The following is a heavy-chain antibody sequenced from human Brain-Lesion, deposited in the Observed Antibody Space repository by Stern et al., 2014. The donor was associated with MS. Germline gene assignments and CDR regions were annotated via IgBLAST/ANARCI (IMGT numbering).Heavy chain of an antibody. CDR3: ARDITGSSAYFAY. CDR2: ISGNRGTI. D-gene: IGHD1-14*01. V-gene: IGHV3-9*01. J-gene: IGHJ4*02. Sequence: VQLVESGGDLVQPGRSLRLSCAAFGFTFVDYAMPWVRQGPGKGLGWVAGISGNRGTIGYADSVKGRFTTSRDNAYSSLYLQMNSLRPEDTALYYCARDITGSSAYFAYWGQGTLVTVSS. CDR1: GFTFVDYA.